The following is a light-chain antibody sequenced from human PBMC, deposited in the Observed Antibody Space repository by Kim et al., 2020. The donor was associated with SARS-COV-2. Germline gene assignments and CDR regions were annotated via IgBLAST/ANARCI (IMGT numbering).Light chain of an antibody. Sequence: VSPGQTANITCSGDKLGDKYACWYQQKAGRSPVQVIYKDTQRPSGIPERFSGSNSGNTATLTISGTQAMDEADYYCQAWDSSTGVVFGGGTQLTVL. CDR2: KDT. V-gene: IGLV3-1*01. J-gene: IGLJ2*01. CDR1: KLGDKY. CDR3: QAWDSSTGVV.